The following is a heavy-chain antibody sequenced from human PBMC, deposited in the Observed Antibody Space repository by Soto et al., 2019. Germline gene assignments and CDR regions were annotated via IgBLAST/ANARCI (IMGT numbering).Heavy chain of an antibody. CDR3: ARDTAMVTGSHPFDY. D-gene: IGHD5-18*01. Sequence: SVKVSCKASGGTLSIFAIIWVRQAPGQGLEWMGGIIPIFGTANYAQKFQGRVTITADESTSTAYMELSSLRSEDTAVYYCARDTAMVTGSHPFDYWGQGTLVTVSS. CDR2: IIPIFGTA. V-gene: IGHV1-69*13. CDR1: GGTLSIFA. J-gene: IGHJ4*02.